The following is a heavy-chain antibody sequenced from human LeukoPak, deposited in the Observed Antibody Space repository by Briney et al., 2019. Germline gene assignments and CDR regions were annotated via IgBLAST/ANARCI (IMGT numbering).Heavy chain of an antibody. CDR3: AKQYYFALGSYRYFDY. V-gene: IGHV3-23*01. CDR2: IIGSGGNT. J-gene: IGHJ4*02. D-gene: IGHD3-10*01. Sequence: PGGSLRLSCAASGFTFTSFAMSWVRQAPGKGLEWVSSIIGSGGNTFYADSVKGRFTISRDNSKNTLYLQMNSLRAEDTAVYYCAKQYYFALGSYRYFDYWGQGTLVTVSS. CDR1: GFTFTSFA.